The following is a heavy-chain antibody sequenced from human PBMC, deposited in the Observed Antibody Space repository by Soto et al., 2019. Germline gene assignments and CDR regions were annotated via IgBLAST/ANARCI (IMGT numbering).Heavy chain of an antibody. CDR1: GYTFTSYA. J-gene: IGHJ4*02. Sequence: ASVKVSCKASGYTFTSYAMHWVRQAPGQRLEWMGWINTGNGNTKYSQKLQGRLTITRDTSASTAYMELSSLRSEDTAVYYCARVIPVAVYFDYWGKGTLVTVSS. D-gene: IGHD6-19*01. V-gene: IGHV1-3*04. CDR3: ARVIPVAVYFDY. CDR2: INTGNGNT.